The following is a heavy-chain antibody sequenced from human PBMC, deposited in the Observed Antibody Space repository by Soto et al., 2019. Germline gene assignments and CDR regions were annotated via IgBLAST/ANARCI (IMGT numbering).Heavy chain of an antibody. CDR2: IYPSDSDT. D-gene: IGHD3-3*01. Sequence: GETLKISCKGSGYNFAGYWIAWVRQMPGKGLELMGIIYPSDSDTRYRPSFQGQVTISADKSISSAYLQWSSLRASDTAMYYCARGGVSTRTFDYWGQGTPVTVSS. CDR1: GYNFAGYW. V-gene: IGHV5-51*01. CDR3: ARGGVSTRTFDY. J-gene: IGHJ4*02.